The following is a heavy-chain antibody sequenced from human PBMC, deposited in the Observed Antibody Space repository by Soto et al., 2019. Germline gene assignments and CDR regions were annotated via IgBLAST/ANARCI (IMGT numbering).Heavy chain of an antibody. Sequence: GESLKISCKGSGYSFSTYWIGWVRQMPGEGLEWMGIIYAGDSDTRYSPSFQGQVTISVDKSISTAYLQWSSLKASDTAMYYCARPGRRRDDRMDVWGQGTTVTVSS. V-gene: IGHV5-51*01. J-gene: IGHJ6*02. CDR2: IYAGDSDT. CDR1: GYSFSTYW. D-gene: IGHD6-25*01. CDR3: ARPGRRRDDRMDV.